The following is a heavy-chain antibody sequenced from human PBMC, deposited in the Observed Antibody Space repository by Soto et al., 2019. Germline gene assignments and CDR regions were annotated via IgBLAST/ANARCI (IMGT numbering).Heavy chain of an antibody. CDR3: AKDIGYSYGYGGNWFDP. D-gene: IGHD5-18*01. J-gene: IGHJ5*02. Sequence: GGSLRLSCAASGFTFSSYAMSWVRQAPGKGLEWVSAISGSGGSTYYADSVKGRFTISRDNSKNTLYLQMNSLRAEDTAVYYCAKDIGYSYGYGGNWFDPWGQGTLVTVSS. V-gene: IGHV3-23*01. CDR1: GFTFSSYA. CDR2: ISGSGGST.